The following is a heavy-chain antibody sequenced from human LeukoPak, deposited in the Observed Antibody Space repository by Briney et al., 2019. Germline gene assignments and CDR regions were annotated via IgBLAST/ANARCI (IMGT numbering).Heavy chain of an antibody. CDR1: GGPVSSGSYY. CDR3: ATTFGKGNY. J-gene: IGHJ4*02. CDR2: IYYSGST. V-gene: IGHV4-61*01. D-gene: IGHD3-16*01. Sequence: PSETLSLTCTVSGGPVSSGSYYWSWIRQPPGKGLEWIGYIYYSGSTNYNPSLKSRVTISVDTSKNQFSLKLSSVTAADTAVYYCATTFGKGNYWGQGTLVTVSS.